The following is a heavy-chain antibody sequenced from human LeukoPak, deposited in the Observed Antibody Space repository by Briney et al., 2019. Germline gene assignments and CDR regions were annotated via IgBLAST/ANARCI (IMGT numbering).Heavy chain of an antibody. J-gene: IGHJ6*03. CDR3: ASSQRPYYMDV. D-gene: IGHD6-25*01. Sequence: GGSLRLSCAASGFTFSDYAMSWVRQAPGKGLEWVSGISGSGAYSYYADSVKGRFTISRDNAKNSLYLQMNSLRAEDTAVYYCASSQRPYYMDVWGKGTTVTVSS. CDR1: GFTFSDYA. V-gene: IGHV3-23*01. CDR2: ISGSGAYS.